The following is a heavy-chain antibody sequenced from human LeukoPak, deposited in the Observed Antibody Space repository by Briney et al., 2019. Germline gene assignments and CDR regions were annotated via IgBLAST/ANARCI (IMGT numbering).Heavy chain of an antibody. D-gene: IGHD3-9*01. J-gene: IGHJ4*02. Sequence: GASVKVSCTASGYAFSPYYMHWVRQAPGQGLGWMGWLNPHTSDTPFAKNSHSRVTFTRDATITTAYFPMSRPRSDATTVFYFTGGSRYHDWLSPLDSWGQGTLVTVSS. CDR1: GYAFSPYY. CDR2: LNPHTSDT. CDR3: TGGSRYHDWLSPLDS. V-gene: IGHV1-2*02.